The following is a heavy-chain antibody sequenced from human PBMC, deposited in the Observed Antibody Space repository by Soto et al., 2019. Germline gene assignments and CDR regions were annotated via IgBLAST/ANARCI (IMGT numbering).Heavy chain of an antibody. D-gene: IGHD6-19*01. J-gene: IGHJ4*02. V-gene: IGHV1-8*01. CDR3: ARSVEWLASFDY. Sequence: QVQLVQSGAEVKKPGASVKVSCKASGYTFTSYDINWVRQATGQGLEWMGWMNPNSGNTGYAQKYQGGVTMPRNTSISTAYMELSSLRSEDTAVYYCARSVEWLASFDYWGQGTLVTVSS. CDR1: GYTFTSYD. CDR2: MNPNSGNT.